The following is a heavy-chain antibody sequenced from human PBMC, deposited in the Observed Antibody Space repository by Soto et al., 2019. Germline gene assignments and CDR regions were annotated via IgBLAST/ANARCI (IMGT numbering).Heavy chain of an antibody. J-gene: IGHJ6*02. Sequence: QVQLVQSGAEVKKPGASVKVSCKASGYTFTGYYMHWVRQAPGQGLEWMGWINPNSGGTNYAQKFESWVTMTRDTSISTAYMELSRLRSDDTAVYYCARDHPWFGESSRYYYYYGMDVWGQGTTVTVSS. CDR3: ARDHPWFGESSRYYYYYGMDV. CDR1: GYTFTGYY. CDR2: INPNSGGT. D-gene: IGHD3-10*01. V-gene: IGHV1-2*04.